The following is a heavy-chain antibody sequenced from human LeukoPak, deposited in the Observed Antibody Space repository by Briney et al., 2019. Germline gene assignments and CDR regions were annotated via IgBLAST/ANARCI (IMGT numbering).Heavy chain of an antibody. J-gene: IGHJ4*02. Sequence: SETLSLTCAVYGESFNGHFWSWIRQSPGKGLAWIGEIYHTGRTNYKSSLKSRVTILADMSKNQFSLRLDSVTAADTAVYYCARGVVMVTAATPVLDSWGQGTLVAVSS. CDR1: GESFNGHF. CDR3: ARGVVMVTAATPVLDS. D-gene: IGHD2-15*01. V-gene: IGHV4-34*01. CDR2: IYHTGRT.